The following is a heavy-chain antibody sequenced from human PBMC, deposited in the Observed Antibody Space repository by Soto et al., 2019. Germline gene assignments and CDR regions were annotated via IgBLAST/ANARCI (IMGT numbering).Heavy chain of an antibody. CDR1: GGSFSGYY. CDR3: ARGLPPDIVVVPAAMQYYFDY. J-gene: IGHJ4*02. Sequence: QVQLQQWGAGLLKPSETLSLTCAVYGGSFSGYYWSWIRQPPGKGLEWIGEINHSGSTNYNPSLKSRVPISVDTSKNQFSLKLSSVTAADTAVYYCARGLPPDIVVVPAAMQYYFDYWGQGTLVTVSS. CDR2: INHSGST. D-gene: IGHD2-2*01. V-gene: IGHV4-34*01.